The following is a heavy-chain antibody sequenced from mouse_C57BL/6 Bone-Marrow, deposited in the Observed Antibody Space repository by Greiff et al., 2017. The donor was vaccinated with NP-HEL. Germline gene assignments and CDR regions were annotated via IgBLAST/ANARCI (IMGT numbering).Heavy chain of an antibody. CDR2: IYPGDGDT. J-gene: IGHJ3*01. CDR3: ARDWFAY. CDR1: GYAFSSSW. V-gene: IGHV1-82*01. Sequence: QVQLQQSGPELVKPGASVKISCKASGYAFSSSWMNWVKQRPGKGLEWIGRIYPGDGDTNYNGKFKGTATLTADKSSSTAYMQLSSLTSEDSAVYFCARDWFAYWGQGTLVTVSA.